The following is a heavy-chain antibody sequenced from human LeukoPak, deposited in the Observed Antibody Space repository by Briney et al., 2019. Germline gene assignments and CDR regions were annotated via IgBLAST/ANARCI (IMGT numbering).Heavy chain of an antibody. J-gene: IGHJ4*02. V-gene: IGHV1-69*05. Sequence: SVKVSCKASGGTVSSYAISWVRQAPGQGLEWMGGIIPIFGTANYAQKFQGRVTITTDESTSTAYMELSSLRSEDTAVYYCASGYCSGGSCYVRYNFDYWGQGTLVTVSS. CDR2: IIPIFGTA. D-gene: IGHD2-15*01. CDR3: ASGYCSGGSCYVRYNFDY. CDR1: GGTVSSYA.